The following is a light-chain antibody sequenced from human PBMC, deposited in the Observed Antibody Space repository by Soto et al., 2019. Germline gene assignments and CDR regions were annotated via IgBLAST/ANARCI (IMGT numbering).Light chain of an antibody. CDR1: RGSIASNY. J-gene: IGLJ2*01. CDR2: EDN. Sequence: NFMLTQPHSVSESPGKTVTISCTRSRGSIASNYVQWYKQRPGSAPPTVIYEDNQRPSGVPDRFSGSIDSSSNSASLTISGLKPEGEADSYCHSYDSRPLVVFGGGTQLTV. V-gene: IGLV6-57*04. CDR3: HSYDSRPLVV.